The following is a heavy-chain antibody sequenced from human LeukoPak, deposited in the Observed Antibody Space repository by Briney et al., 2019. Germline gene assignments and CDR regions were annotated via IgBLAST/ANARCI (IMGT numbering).Heavy chain of an antibody. Sequence: PGESLRLSCAASGFTVSSNSMNWVRQAPGKGLEWVSAIDGSGSSTYYADSAKAQFTISRDNSRNTLFLQMNSLRADDTAIYCGAKDWGVVSAALLRGWGHTMDVWGQGTTVTVSS. CDR1: GFTVSSNS. CDR3: AKDWGVVSAALLRGWGHTMDV. D-gene: IGHD2-2*01. CDR2: IDGSGSST. V-gene: IGHV3-23*01. J-gene: IGHJ6*02.